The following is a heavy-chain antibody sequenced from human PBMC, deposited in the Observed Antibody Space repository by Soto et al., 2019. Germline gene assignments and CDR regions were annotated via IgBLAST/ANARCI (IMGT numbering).Heavy chain of an antibody. Sequence: GGSLRLSCAVSGLTFDDNAMHWVRQAPEKGLEWVSGINWKSDIGYADSVKGRFTISRDNAENSLYLQMNSLRAEDTALYYCAISQDRGGRTTFIYWGQGTQVTVSS. D-gene: IGHD3-16*01. J-gene: IGHJ4*02. CDR2: INWKSDI. CDR1: GLTFDDNA. V-gene: IGHV3-9*01. CDR3: AISQDRGGRTTFIY.